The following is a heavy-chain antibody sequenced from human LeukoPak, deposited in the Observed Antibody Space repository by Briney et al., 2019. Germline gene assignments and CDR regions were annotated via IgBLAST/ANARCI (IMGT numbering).Heavy chain of an antibody. CDR3: AKAVVGATPRGAFDI. J-gene: IGHJ3*02. Sequence: PGGSLRLSCAASGFTFDDSAMHWVPQAPGKGLEWVSGISWNSDNTGYADSVKGRFTISRDNAENSLYLQMNSLRSEDTAFYFCAKAVVGATPRGAFDIWGQGTRVTVSS. V-gene: IGHV3-9*01. CDR2: ISWNSDNT. D-gene: IGHD1-26*01. CDR1: GFTFDDSA.